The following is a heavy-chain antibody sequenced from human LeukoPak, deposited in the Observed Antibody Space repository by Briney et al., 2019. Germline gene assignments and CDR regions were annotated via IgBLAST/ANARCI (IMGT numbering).Heavy chain of an antibody. D-gene: IGHD5-24*01. Sequence: GESLKISCQGSGYRFTSDWIVWVRQMPGKGLEWMGIIYPGDSGTRYSPSFQGQVTISADKSISTAYLQWSSLKASDTAMYYCARGRHGCTDLDYWGQGTLVTVSS. J-gene: IGHJ4*02. CDR1: GYRFTSDW. V-gene: IGHV5-51*01. CDR2: IYPGDSGT. CDR3: ARGRHGCTDLDY.